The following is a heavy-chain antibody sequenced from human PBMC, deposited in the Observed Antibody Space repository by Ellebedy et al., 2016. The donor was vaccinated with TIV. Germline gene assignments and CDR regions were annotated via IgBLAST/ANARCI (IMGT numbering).Heavy chain of an antibody. D-gene: IGHD4-17*01. CDR1: GFTFSSHS. CDR3: AGGGAYGDYVLDY. Sequence: GGSLRLXCAASGFTFSSHSMNWVRQAPGKGLEWVSYISSSSSTIYYADSVKGRFTISRDNAKNSLYLQMNSLRDEDTAVYYCAGGGAYGDYVLDYWGQGTLVTVSS. CDR2: ISSSSSTI. J-gene: IGHJ4*02. V-gene: IGHV3-48*02.